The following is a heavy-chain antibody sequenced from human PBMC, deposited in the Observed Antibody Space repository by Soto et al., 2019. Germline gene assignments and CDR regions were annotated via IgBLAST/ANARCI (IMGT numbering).Heavy chain of an antibody. CDR2: ISSSSSII. J-gene: IGHJ4*02. D-gene: IGHD4-4*01. CDR3: ARDPGHSNVILEY. CDR1: GFILSDCA. V-gene: IGHV3-48*04. Sequence: GGSLRLSCATSGFILSDCAMNWVRQAPGKGLEWVSYISSSSSIIDYADSVKGRFTVSIDNAKNTVYLQMNSLRAEDTAVYYCARDPGHSNVILEYWGQGSLVTVSS.